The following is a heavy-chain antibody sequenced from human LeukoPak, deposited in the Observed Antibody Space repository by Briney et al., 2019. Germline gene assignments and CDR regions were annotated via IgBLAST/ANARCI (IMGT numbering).Heavy chain of an antibody. CDR2: INTNTGNP. Sequence: GASVKVSCKASGYTFTGYYMHWVRQAPGQGLEWMGWINTNTGNPTYAQGFTGRFVFSLDTSVSTAYLQISSLKAEGTAVYYCARDRCGGDCLYPLDYWGQGTLVTVSS. J-gene: IGHJ4*02. CDR3: ARDRCGGDCLYPLDY. CDR1: GYTFTGYY. V-gene: IGHV7-4-1*02. D-gene: IGHD2-21*02.